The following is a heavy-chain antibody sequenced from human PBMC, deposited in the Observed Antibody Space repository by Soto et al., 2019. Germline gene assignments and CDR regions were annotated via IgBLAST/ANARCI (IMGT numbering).Heavy chain of an antibody. Sequence: EVQLLESGGGLVQPGGSLRLSCAASGFTFSSYAMSWVRQAPGKGLEWVSALSGSGGSTYYADSVKGRFTISRDNSKNTLYLQMHSLRAEDTAVYYCAKEGEHSSGWANFDYWGQGTLVTVSS. V-gene: IGHV3-23*01. CDR1: GFTFSSYA. D-gene: IGHD6-19*01. CDR3: AKEGEHSSGWANFDY. J-gene: IGHJ4*02. CDR2: LSGSGGST.